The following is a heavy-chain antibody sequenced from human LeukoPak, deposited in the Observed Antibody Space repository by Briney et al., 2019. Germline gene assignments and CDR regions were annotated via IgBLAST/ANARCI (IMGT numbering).Heavy chain of an antibody. J-gene: IGHJ4*02. Sequence: SVKVSCKASGGTFSSYAISWVRQAPGQGLEWMGGIIPIFGTANYAQKFQGRVTITADKSTSTAYMELSSLRSEDTAVYYCARNQALYDILTGHYYFDYWGQGTLVTVSS. CDR2: IIPIFGTA. V-gene: IGHV1-69*06. D-gene: IGHD3-9*01. CDR1: GGTFSSYA. CDR3: ARNQALYDILTGHYYFDY.